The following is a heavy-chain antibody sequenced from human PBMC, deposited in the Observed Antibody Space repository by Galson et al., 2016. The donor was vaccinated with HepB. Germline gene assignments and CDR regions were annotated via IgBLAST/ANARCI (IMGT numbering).Heavy chain of an antibody. D-gene: IGHD5-18*01. CDR1: GDSIVGGGYS. J-gene: IGHJ4*02. CDR3: ARDELEGLTAGSFDY. Sequence: TLSLTCTVTGDSIVGGGYSWTWIRQQPGKGLEWIGFIYHSETTFYNPSLTSPVAISLDTSKNQFSLKLTSVTSADTAVYYCARDELEGLTAGSFDYWGQGILVTVSS. CDR2: IYHSETT. V-gene: IGHV4-31*01.